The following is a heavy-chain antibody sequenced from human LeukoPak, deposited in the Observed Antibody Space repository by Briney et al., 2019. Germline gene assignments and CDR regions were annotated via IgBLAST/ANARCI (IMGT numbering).Heavy chain of an antibody. V-gene: IGHV3-53*01. CDR2: IYSGGST. CDR1: GFSLSSNY. D-gene: IGHD3-3*01. CDR3: ARLFSSWSGTTIDY. J-gene: IGHJ4*02. Sequence: GGSLRLSCAASGFSLSSNYMSWVRQAPGKGLEWVSVIYSGGSTYYADSVKGRFTISRDNSKNTLYLQMNSLRAEDTAVYYCARLFSSWSGTTIDYWGQGTLVTVSS.